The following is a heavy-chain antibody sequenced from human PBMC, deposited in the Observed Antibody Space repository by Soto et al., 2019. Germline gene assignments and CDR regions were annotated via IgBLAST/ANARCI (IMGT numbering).Heavy chain of an antibody. CDR1: GFIFSGYS. CDR3: AKFTEPGYSSIWYYFEY. Sequence: GSLRPSCVGPGFIFSGYSMAWVRQAPGRGLEWVASISSRSTNIDYADSVKGRFSISRDNANNLVSLQMSSLRGEDTALYYCAKFTEPGYSSIWYYFEYWGQGAPVTVSS. D-gene: IGHD2-2*01. V-gene: IGHV3-21*06. CDR2: ISSRSTNI. J-gene: IGHJ4*02.